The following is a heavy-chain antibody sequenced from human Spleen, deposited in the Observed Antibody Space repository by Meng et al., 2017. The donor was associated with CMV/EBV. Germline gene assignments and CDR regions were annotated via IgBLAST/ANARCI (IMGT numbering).Heavy chain of an antibody. CDR3: ATDAYLGGLATRRFDP. CDR1: IFSNYA. J-gene: IGHJ5*02. Sequence: IFSNYAVGWVRQAPGQGLGWLGGVIPISGSPHYPQKFQGRVTMSGDTSISTAYMELSRLRSDDTAVYYCATDAYLGGLATRRFDPWGQGTLVTVSS. V-gene: IGHV1-69*06. CDR2: VIPISGSP. D-gene: IGHD6-6*01.